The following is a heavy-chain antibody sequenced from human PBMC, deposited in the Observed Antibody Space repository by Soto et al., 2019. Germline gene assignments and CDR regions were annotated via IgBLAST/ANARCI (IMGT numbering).Heavy chain of an antibody. CDR3: VRRWG. Sequence: EVPLVESGGGLVQPGGSLRLSCAASEFTVSNNYMSWVRQAPGKGLEWVSLIYSDGSTDYADSVKGRFTISRDNSKNTLYLQMNSLSVEDTAMYYCVRRWGWGQGTLVTVSS. D-gene: IGHD1-26*01. V-gene: IGHV3-66*01. J-gene: IGHJ3*01. CDR2: IYSDGST. CDR1: EFTVSNNY.